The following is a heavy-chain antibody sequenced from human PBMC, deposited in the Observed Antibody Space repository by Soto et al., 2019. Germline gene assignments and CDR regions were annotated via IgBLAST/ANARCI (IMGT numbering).Heavy chain of an antibody. J-gene: IGHJ4*02. Sequence: EVQRLESGGSLLNSCGSLRLSYSAPRLTLSIYATSLFRQDPGKGLEWVATISGSGDSTYYSDSVKGRFTISRDNSQHTRYRQINSLRAEDPALYHCAQDPLGLYYFHSGGQETLVTFSS. D-gene: IGHD3-16*01. CDR3: AQDPLGLYYFHS. CDR1: RLTLSIYA. V-gene: IGHV3-23*01. CDR2: ISGSGDST.